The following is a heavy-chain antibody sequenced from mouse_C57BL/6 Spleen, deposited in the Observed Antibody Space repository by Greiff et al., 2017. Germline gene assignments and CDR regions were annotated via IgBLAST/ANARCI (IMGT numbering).Heavy chain of an antibody. D-gene: IGHD2-3*01. J-gene: IGHJ2*01. CDR2: LYPGSGST. CDR3: ARKNDGYSCDY. CDR1: GYTFTSYW. V-gene: IGHV1-55*01. Sequence: QVQLQQPGAELVKPGASVKMSCKASGYTFTSYWITWVKQRPGQGLEWIGDLYPGSGSTNYNEKFKSKATLTVDTSSSTAYMQLSSLTSEDSAVYYCARKNDGYSCDYWGQGTTLTVSS.